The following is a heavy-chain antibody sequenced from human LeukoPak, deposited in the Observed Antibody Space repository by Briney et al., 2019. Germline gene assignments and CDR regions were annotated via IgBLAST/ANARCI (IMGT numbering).Heavy chain of an antibody. V-gene: IGHV1-46*01. CDR2: IRPSGGRA. J-gene: IGHJ4*02. Sequence: ASVKVSFKASGYTFTSYYIHWVRQAPGQGLEWMGIIRPSGGRASYPQNFQGRVTMTMDMSASTVHMELSSLTSEDTAMYYCAREPPESFRFDYWGQGAPVTVSS. CDR1: GYTFTSYY. D-gene: IGHD3-16*02. CDR3: AREPPESFRFDY.